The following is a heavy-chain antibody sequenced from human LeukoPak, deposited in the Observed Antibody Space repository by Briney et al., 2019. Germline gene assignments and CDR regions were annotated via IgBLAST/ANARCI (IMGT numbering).Heavy chain of an antibody. CDR2: IYYSGRT. D-gene: IGHD3-22*01. CDR3: AVAGARCSDIGGLYAFDF. CDR1: GPSTSSSSYF. J-gene: IGHJ3*01. V-gene: IGHV4-39*01. Sequence: SESLSLTCTLSGPSTSSSSYFWAWIRQPPGKGREWIGTIYYSGRTYYTPSLKSRITISIDASKNQCSLQLNSVTAADTAVYYCAVAGARCSDIGGLYAFDFWGRGTMVTVSS.